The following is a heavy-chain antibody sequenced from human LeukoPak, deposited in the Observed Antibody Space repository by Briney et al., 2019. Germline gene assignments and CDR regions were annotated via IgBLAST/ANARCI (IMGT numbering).Heavy chain of an antibody. V-gene: IGHV1-18*01. Sequence: ASVKVSCKDSGYTFTSYGISWVRQAPGQGLEWMGWISAYNGNTNYAQKLQGRVTMTTDTSTSTAYMELRSLRSDDTAVYYCAREVVVVPAATAYYYYMDVWGKGTTVTVSS. J-gene: IGHJ6*03. CDR3: AREVVVVPAATAYYYYMDV. CDR2: ISAYNGNT. D-gene: IGHD2-2*01. CDR1: GYTFTSYG.